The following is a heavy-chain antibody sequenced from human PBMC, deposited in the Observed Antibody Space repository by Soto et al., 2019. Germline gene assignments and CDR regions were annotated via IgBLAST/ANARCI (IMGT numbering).Heavy chain of an antibody. CDR1: GGSFSGYY. Sequence: PSETLSLTCAVYGGSFSGYYWSWIRQPPGKGLEWIGEISHSGSTNYNPSLKSRVTISVDTSKNQFSLKLSSVTAADTAVYYCARAIIVPAAYYYGMDVWGQGTTVTVSS. J-gene: IGHJ6*02. D-gene: IGHD2-2*01. V-gene: IGHV4-34*01. CDR3: ARAIIVPAAYYYGMDV. CDR2: ISHSGST.